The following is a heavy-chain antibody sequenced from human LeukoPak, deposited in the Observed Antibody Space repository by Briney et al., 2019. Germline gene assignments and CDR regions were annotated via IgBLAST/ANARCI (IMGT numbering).Heavy chain of an antibody. V-gene: IGHV3-48*01. Sequence: GGSLRLSCAASGFTFSSYGMHWVRQAPGKGLEWVSYISSSSSTIYYADSVKGRFTISRDNAKNSLYLQMNSLRAEDTAVYYCARDRYSPFDYWGQGTLVTVSS. D-gene: IGHD1-1*01. CDR3: ARDRYSPFDY. J-gene: IGHJ4*02. CDR2: ISSSSSTI. CDR1: GFTFSSYG.